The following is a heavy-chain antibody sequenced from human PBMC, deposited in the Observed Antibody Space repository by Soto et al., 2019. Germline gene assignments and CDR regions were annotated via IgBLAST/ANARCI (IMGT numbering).Heavy chain of an antibody. Sequence: ASVKVSCKASGYTFTNYGISWVRQAPGQGLEWMGWINVYNGNTKYAQKVQGRVTMTTDTSTSTAYMELRSLRSDDTAVYYCGRWYYYDSSGYPRQVYYYYGMDVWGQGTTVTVSS. J-gene: IGHJ6*02. D-gene: IGHD3-22*01. CDR3: GRWYYYDSSGYPRQVYYYYGMDV. V-gene: IGHV1-18*01. CDR2: INVYNGNT. CDR1: GYTFTNYG.